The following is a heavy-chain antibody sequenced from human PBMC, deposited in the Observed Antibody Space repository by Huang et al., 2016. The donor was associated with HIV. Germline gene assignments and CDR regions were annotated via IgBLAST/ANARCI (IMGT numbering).Heavy chain of an antibody. CDR3: ARGIPLYSSSWLNWFAP. Sequence: QVQLVESGGGVVQPGRSLRLSCAASGFTFSSYALHWVRQAPGKVLGWVAVIAYDGSNKYYADSWKGRFTISRDKSKNTLYLQMNSLIAEDTAVYYCARGIPLYSSSWLNWFAPWGQGTLVTVSS. D-gene: IGHD6-13*01. J-gene: IGHJ5*02. V-gene: IGHV3-30-3*01. CDR1: GFTFSSYA. CDR2: IAYDGSNK.